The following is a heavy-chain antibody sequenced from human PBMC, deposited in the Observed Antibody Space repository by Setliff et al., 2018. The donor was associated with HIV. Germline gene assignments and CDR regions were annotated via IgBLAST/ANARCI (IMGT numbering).Heavy chain of an antibody. CDR2: ISYDGSHK. CDR3: ARREIWGHIYGSGAFNI. CDR1: GFTFSTYE. D-gene: IGHD3-10*01. V-gene: IGHV3-30*04. J-gene: IGHJ3*02. Sequence: GGSLRLSCATSGFTFSTYEMNRVRQAPGKGLEWVAVISYDGSHKYYADSVKGRFTISRDNSKNTLYLQMNSLRLEDTAVYYCARREIWGHIYGSGAFNIWGQGTVVTVSS.